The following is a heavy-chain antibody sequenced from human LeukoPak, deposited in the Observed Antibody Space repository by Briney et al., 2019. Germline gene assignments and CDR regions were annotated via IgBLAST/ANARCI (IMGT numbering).Heavy chain of an antibody. D-gene: IGHD3-10*01. J-gene: IGHJ4*02. V-gene: IGHV4-39*07. Sequence: SETLSLTCTVSGGSISSSSYYWGWIRQPPGKGLEWIGSIYYTGSTYYNPSLKSRVTISVDTSKNQFSLKLSSVTAADTAVYYCAREAYGSGYYFDYWGQGTLVTVSS. CDR2: IYYTGST. CDR1: GGSISSSSYY. CDR3: AREAYGSGYYFDY.